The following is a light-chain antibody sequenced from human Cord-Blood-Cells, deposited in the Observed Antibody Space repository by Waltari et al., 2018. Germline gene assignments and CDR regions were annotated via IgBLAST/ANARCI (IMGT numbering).Light chain of an antibody. Sequence: QSALTQPASVSGSPGQSITISCTGTSSDVGRYNLVSWYQQHPGKAPKPMIYEGSKRPSGVSNRFSGSKSGNTAALTISGLQAEDEADYYCCSYAGSSTSWVFGGGTKLTVL. CDR2: EGS. CDR1: SSDVGRYNL. CDR3: CSYAGSSTSWV. V-gene: IGLV2-23*01. J-gene: IGLJ3*02.